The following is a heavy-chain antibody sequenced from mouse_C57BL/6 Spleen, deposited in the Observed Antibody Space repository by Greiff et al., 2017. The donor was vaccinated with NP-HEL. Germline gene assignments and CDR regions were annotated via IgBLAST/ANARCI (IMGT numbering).Heavy chain of an antibody. V-gene: IGHV1-64*01. Sequence: QVQLQQPGAELVKPGASVKLSCKASGYTFTSYWMHWVKQRPGQGLEWIGMIHPNSGNTNYNEKFKSKATLTVDKSSSTAYMQLSSLTSEDSAVYYCAREGGIYYGYDGYWGQGTTLTVSS. D-gene: IGHD2-2*01. J-gene: IGHJ2*01. CDR3: AREGGIYYGYDGY. CDR2: IHPNSGNT. CDR1: GYTFTSYW.